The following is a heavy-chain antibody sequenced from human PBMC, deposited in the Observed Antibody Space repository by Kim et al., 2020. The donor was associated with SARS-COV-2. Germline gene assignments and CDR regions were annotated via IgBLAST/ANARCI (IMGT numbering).Heavy chain of an antibody. V-gene: IGHV1-24*01. D-gene: IGHD3-10*01. Sequence: IYARKFQGSVTMTEDTSTDTAYMELSSLRSEDSAVYYCATVRDGRDWFDPWGQGTLVTVSS. J-gene: IGHJ5*02. CDR3: ATVRDGRDWFDP.